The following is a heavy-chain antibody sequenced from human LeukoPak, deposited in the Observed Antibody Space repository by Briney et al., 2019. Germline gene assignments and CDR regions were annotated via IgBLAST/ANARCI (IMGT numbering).Heavy chain of an antibody. J-gene: IGHJ6*04. CDR1: RDSVSSNSAA. Sequence: SQTLSLTCAISRDSVSSNSAAWNRIRRSPSRGLEWLGRTYYRSKWYNDYAVSVKSRITINPYTSKNQFSLQLNSVTPEDTAVYYCARTPYSSSWDRYYYYYGMDVWGKGTTVTVSS. D-gene: IGHD6-13*01. CDR3: ARTPYSSSWDRYYYYYGMDV. CDR2: TYYRSKWYN. V-gene: IGHV6-1*01.